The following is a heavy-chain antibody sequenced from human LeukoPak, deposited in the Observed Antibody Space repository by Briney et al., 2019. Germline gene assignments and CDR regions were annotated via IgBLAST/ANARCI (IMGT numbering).Heavy chain of an antibody. Sequence: SETLSLTCTVSGGSISTYYWSWIRQPPGKGLECIGYIYYSGNINYNPSLKSRVTISVDASKKQFSLRLTSVTAADTAVYYCAKGRRSSDSSGYYWHSWGQGTLVTVSS. CDR3: AKGRRSSDSSGYYWHS. CDR2: IYYSGNI. CDR1: GGSISTYY. J-gene: IGHJ4*02. V-gene: IGHV4-59*01. D-gene: IGHD3-22*01.